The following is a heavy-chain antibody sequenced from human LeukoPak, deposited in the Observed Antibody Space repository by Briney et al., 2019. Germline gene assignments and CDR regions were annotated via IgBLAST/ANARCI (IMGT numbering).Heavy chain of an antibody. Sequence: SETLSLTCTVSGYSMSSGYYWGWIRQPPERGLEWIGSMYHTGSTYYNPSLKSRVTISVDTSKNQFYLKLSSVTAADTAVYYCAKAPVTTCSGAYCYPFDYWSQGTLVTVSS. CDR3: AKAPVTTCSGAYCYPFDY. J-gene: IGHJ4*02. CDR1: GYSMSSGYY. D-gene: IGHD2-15*01. V-gene: IGHV4-38-2*02. CDR2: MYHTGST.